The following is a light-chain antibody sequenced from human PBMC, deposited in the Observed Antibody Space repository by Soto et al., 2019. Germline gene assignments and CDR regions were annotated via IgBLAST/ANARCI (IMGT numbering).Light chain of an antibody. J-gene: IGLJ1*01. CDR1: SSDVGGYNY. CDR2: ELI. Sequence: QSALTQPASVSGSPGQSITVSCTGTSSDVGGYNYVSWYQQHPGKSPKLIMYELINRPSGVSNRFSGSKSGNTASLTISVLQAEDEADYYCNSYTSKSTGVFGTGTKLTVL. V-gene: IGLV2-14*01. CDR3: NSYTSKSTGV.